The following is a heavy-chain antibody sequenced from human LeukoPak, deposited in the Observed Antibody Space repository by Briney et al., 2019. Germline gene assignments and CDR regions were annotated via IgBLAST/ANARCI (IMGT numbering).Heavy chain of an antibody. V-gene: IGHV4-39*01. Sequence: SETLSLTCTVSGGSFSSSSYYWGWIHQPPGKGLEWIGSIYYSGTTYYNPSLKSRVTISVDTSKNQFSLKLSSVTAADTTVYYCARHYYDTSGYSNSLFDYWGQGTPVTVSS. J-gene: IGHJ4*02. CDR3: ARHYYDTSGYSNSLFDY. D-gene: IGHD3-22*01. CDR2: IYYSGTT. CDR1: GGSFSSSSYY.